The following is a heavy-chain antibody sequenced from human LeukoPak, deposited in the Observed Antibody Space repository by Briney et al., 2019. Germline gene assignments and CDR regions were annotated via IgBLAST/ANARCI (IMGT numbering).Heavy chain of an antibody. CDR2: ISSSGGST. CDR1: GFTFSNYG. V-gene: IGHV3-23*01. Sequence: GGSLRLSCAASGFTFSNYGMSWVRQAPGKGLEWVSGISSSGGSTYYADSVKGRFTISRDKSKNTLYLQMNSLRAEDTAVYYCARDDILTGYYLFDYWGQGTLVTVSS. D-gene: IGHD3-9*01. J-gene: IGHJ4*02. CDR3: ARDDILTGYYLFDY.